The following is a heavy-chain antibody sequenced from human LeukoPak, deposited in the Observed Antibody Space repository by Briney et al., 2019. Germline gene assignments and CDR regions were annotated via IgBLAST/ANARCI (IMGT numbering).Heavy chain of an antibody. CDR1: GGTFSSYA. D-gene: IGHD2-2*01. V-gene: IGHV1-69*05. CDR2: IIPIFGTA. Sequence: VASVKVSCKASGGTFSSYAISWVRQAPGQGLEWMGGIIPIFGTANYAQKFQGRVTITTDESTRTAYMELSSLRSEDTAVYYCARNEVVPAAMIGYYYMDVWGKGTTVTVSS. J-gene: IGHJ6*03. CDR3: ARNEVVPAAMIGYYYMDV.